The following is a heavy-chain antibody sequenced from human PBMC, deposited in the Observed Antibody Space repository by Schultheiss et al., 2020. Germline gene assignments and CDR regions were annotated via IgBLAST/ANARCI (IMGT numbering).Heavy chain of an antibody. CDR1: GGSISRYF. CDR2: IHDSGSS. D-gene: IGHD1-26*01. CDR3: ARVGGSYYYYYYGMDA. J-gene: IGHJ6*02. Sequence: SETLSLTCTVSGGSISRYFWSWIRQSPGKGPEWIGYIHDSGSSNYNPSLKSRVTISVDTSKNQFSLNMTSVTAADTAVYYCARVGGSYYYYYYGMDAWGQGTTVTV. V-gene: IGHV4-59*12.